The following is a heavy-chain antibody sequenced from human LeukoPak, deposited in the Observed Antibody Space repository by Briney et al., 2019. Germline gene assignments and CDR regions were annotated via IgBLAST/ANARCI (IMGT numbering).Heavy chain of an antibody. V-gene: IGHV3-23*01. CDR3: AKEIPLST. CDR2: IGASGEST. Sequence: GGSLRLSCAASGFTFSVAAMTWVRQAPGKGLEWVSLIGASGESTYYADSVKGRFTISRDNSKNPLSLRMNSLRVEDTAMYFCAKEIPLSTWGLGTMVTVSS. J-gene: IGHJ3*01. D-gene: IGHD3-16*02. CDR1: GFTFSVAA.